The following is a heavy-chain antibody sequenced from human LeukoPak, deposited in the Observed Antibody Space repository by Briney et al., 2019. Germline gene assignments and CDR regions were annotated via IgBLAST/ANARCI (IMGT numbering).Heavy chain of an antibody. CDR2: INHSGST. J-gene: IGHJ4*02. V-gene: IGHV4-34*01. Sequence: PSETLSLTCTVSGGSISSYYWSWIRQPPGKGLEWIGEINHSGSTNYNPSLKSRVTISVDTSKNQFSLKLSSVTAADTAVYYCARGAPYDYVWGSYRYTSKKGYFDYWGQGTLVTVSS. D-gene: IGHD3-16*02. CDR3: ARGAPYDYVWGSYRYTSKKGYFDY. CDR1: GGSISSYY.